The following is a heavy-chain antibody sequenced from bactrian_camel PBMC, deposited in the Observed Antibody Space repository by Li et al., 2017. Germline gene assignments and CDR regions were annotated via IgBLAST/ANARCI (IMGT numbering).Heavy chain of an antibody. Sequence: VQLVESGGGSVRPGGSLTLSCAVSGNGDGSGYRCSGWFRQAPGQEREAVAAIYSGDGSAIYSDSAKGRFTVSRDNAKDTLHLQMNSLKIEDTAVYYCALGSSRQATMTARGKGTQVTVS. D-gene: IGHD3*01. V-gene: IGHV3S54*01. CDR2: IYSGDGSA. CDR1: GNGDGSGY. J-gene: IGHJ4*01.